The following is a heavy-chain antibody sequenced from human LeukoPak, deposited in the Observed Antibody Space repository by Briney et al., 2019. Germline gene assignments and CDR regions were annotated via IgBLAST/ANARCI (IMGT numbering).Heavy chain of an antibody. Sequence: PGRSLRLSCAASGFTFSSFGMHWVRQAPGKGLEWVALIWYDGSNKYYADSVRGRFTISKDNSKNTLYLQVDSLRAEDTAVYYCAKAQGRGSYPDYWGQGTLVTVSS. CDR1: GFTFSSFG. D-gene: IGHD1-26*01. J-gene: IGHJ4*02. V-gene: IGHV3-33*06. CDR3: AKAQGRGSYPDY. CDR2: IWYDGSNK.